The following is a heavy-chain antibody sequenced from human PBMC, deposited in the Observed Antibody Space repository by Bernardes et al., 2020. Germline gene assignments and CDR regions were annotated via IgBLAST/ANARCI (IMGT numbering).Heavy chain of an antibody. CDR3: ARQGATGGSFDF. J-gene: IGHJ4*02. CDR1: GGSISGSGYY. CDR2: IYYSGST. Sequence: SETLSLTCTVSGGSISGSGYYWGWIRQSPGKGLEWIGSIYYSGSTYYNPSLKNRVSISIDTSKKQFFLQLISVAAADTAVYSCARQGATGGSFDFWGQGTLVTVSS. V-gene: IGHV4-39*01. D-gene: IGHD2-15*01.